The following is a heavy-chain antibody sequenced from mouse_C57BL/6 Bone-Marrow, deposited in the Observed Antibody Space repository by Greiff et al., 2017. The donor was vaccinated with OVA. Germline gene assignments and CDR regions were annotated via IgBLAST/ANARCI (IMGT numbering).Heavy chain of an antibody. V-gene: IGHV5-16*01. CDR2: INYDGSST. D-gene: IGHD2-1*01. Sequence: EVKLVESEGGLVQPGSSMKLSCTASGFTFSDYYMAWVRQVPEKGLEWVANINYDGSSTYYLDSLKSRFIISRDNAKNILYLQMSSLKSEDTATYYCAREGGYYGKTYYIDYWGQGTTLTVSS. J-gene: IGHJ2*01. CDR3: AREGGYYGKTYYIDY. CDR1: GFTFSDYY.